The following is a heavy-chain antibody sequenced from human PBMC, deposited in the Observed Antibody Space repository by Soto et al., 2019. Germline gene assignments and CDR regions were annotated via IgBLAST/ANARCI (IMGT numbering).Heavy chain of an antibody. D-gene: IGHD2-21*02. V-gene: IGHV4-31*03. Sequence: QVQLQESGPGLVKPSQTLSLTCSVSGGSNSSGGYFWSWIRQPPGKGLEWIGYIYYSGSAYYNPSLKSRLTMSVDTSKNHFSLRLTSVTAADTAVYYCARGFGGYSSFRYYYHGMDVWGQGTTVAVSS. CDR3: ARGFGGYSSFRYYYHGMDV. CDR2: IYYSGSA. CDR1: GGSNSSGGYF. J-gene: IGHJ6*02.